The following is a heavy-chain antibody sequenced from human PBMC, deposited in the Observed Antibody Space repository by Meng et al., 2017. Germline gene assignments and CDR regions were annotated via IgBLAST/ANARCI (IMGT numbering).Heavy chain of an antibody. V-gene: IGHV4-59*01. D-gene: IGHD3-22*01. J-gene: IGHJ4*01. Sequence: SETLSLTCTVSGGSISSYYWSWIRQPPGKGLEWIGYIYYSGSTNYNPPLKSRVTISVDTSKNQFSLKLSSVTAADMAVYYCARSDYYDSSGYYYWVDYWGQGNRVNGAS. CDR2: IYYSGST. CDR3: ARSDYYDSSGYYYWVDY. CDR1: GGSISSYY.